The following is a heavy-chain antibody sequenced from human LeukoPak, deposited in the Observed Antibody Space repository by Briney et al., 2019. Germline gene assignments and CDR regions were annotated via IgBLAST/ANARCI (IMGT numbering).Heavy chain of an antibody. CDR1: GGSVSSGSYY. CDR2: IYYSGST. D-gene: IGHD3-10*01. J-gene: IGHJ4*02. V-gene: IGHV4-61*01. Sequence: SETLSLTCTVSGGSVSSGSYYWSWIRQPPGKGLEWIGYIYYSGSTNYNPSLKSRVTISVDTSKNQFSLKLSSVTAADTAVYYCARGHITMVRGVIEYWGQGTLVTVSS. CDR3: ARGHITMVRGVIEY.